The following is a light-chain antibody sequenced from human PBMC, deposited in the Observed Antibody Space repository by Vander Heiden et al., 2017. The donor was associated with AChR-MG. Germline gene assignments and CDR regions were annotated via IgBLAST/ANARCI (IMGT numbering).Light chain of an antibody. J-gene: IGKJ2*01. V-gene: IGKV1-9*01. CDR1: QGISSY. CDR2: AAS. Sequence: DIQLTPSPSFLSASVGDRVTITCRASQGISSYLAWYQQKPGKAPKLLIYAASTLQSGVPSRFSGSGSGTEFTLTISSLQPEDFATYYCQQLKTYHAFGQGTKLEIK. CDR3: QQLKTYHA.